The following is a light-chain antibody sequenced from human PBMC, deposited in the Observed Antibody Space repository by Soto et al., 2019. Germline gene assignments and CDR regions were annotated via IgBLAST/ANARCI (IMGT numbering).Light chain of an antibody. V-gene: IGKV1-39*01. CDR1: QPISSF. Sequence: DIQMTQSPSSLSASVGDRVTITCRASQPISSFLNWYQQQPGKAPKLLIYAASSLPSGVPSRFSGSGSGTDFTLTIASLQPEEIATYYCQQNYNGPATFGGGTKVE. J-gene: IGKJ4*01. CDR3: QQNYNGPAT. CDR2: AAS.